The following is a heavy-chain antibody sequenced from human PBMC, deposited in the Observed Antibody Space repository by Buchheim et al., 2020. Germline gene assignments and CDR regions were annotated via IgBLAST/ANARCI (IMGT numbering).Heavy chain of an antibody. CDR2: IFYSGTT. Sequence: QVQLQESGPGLVKPSETLSLTCTVSGGSMSSYYWSWIRQPPGKGLEWIGYIFYSGTTNYNPSLKSRVTISIDTSKKQFSLRLTSMTAADTAVYYCARHDGTARPFDYRGQGTL. J-gene: IGHJ4*02. V-gene: IGHV4-59*08. CDR1: GGSMSSYY. CDR3: ARHDGTARPFDY. D-gene: IGHD6-6*01.